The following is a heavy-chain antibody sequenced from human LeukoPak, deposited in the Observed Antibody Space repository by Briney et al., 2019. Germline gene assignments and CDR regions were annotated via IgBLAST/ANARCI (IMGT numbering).Heavy chain of an antibody. CDR1: GFTFDDYA. J-gene: IGHJ6*03. V-gene: IGHV3-43D*03. CDR3: AKSGRMVRGVIIPDYYYYYMDV. CDR2: ISWDGGST. Sequence: PGGSLRLSCAASGFTFDDYAMHWVRQAPGKGLEWVSLISWDGGSTYYADSVKGRFTISRDNSKNSLYLQMNSLRAEDTALYYCAKSGRMVRGVIIPDYYYYYMDVWGKGTTVTVSS. D-gene: IGHD3-10*01.